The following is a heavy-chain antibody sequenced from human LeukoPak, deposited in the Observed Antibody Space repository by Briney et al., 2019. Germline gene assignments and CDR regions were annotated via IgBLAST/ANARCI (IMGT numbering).Heavy chain of an antibody. CDR1: GGSFSGYY. J-gene: IGHJ5*02. CDR2: INHSGST. D-gene: IGHD6-6*01. Sequence: PSETLSLTCAVYGGSFSGYYWSWIRQPPGKGLEWIGEINHSGSTNYNPSLKSRVTISVDTSENQFSLKLSSVTAADTAVYYCARGRYSSSSGLVWFDPWGQGTLVTVSS. V-gene: IGHV4-34*01. CDR3: ARGRYSSSSGLVWFDP.